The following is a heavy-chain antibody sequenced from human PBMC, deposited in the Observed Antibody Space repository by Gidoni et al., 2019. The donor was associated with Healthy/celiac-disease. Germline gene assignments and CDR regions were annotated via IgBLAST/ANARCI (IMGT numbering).Heavy chain of an antibody. CDR2: INHSGST. Sequence: QVQLQQWGAGLLKPSENLSLTCAVYGGSFSGYYWSWIRQPPGKGLEWIGEINHSGSTNYNPSLKSRVTISVDTSKNQFSLKLSSVTAADTAVYYCARYNWNRYGSGSYIALDYWGQGTLVTVSS. D-gene: IGHD3-10*01. V-gene: IGHV4-34*01. CDR1: GGSFSGYY. J-gene: IGHJ4*02. CDR3: ARYNWNRYGSGSYIALDY.